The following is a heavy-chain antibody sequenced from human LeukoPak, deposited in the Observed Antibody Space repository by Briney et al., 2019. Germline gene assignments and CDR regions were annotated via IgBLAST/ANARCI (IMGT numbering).Heavy chain of an antibody. CDR1: GGTFSSYA. D-gene: IGHD6-13*01. CDR2: IIPIFGTA. V-gene: IGHV1-69*05. CDR3: ARSGRIAAAGTFPFDY. J-gene: IGHJ4*02. Sequence: GASVKVSCKASGGTFSSYAISWVRQAPGQGLEWMGGIIPIFGTANYAQKFQGRVTITTDESTSTAYMELSSLRSEDTAVYYCARSGRIAAAGTFPFDYWGQGTLVTVSS.